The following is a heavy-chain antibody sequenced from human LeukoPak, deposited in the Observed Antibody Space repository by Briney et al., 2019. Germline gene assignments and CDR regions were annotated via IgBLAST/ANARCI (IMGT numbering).Heavy chain of an antibody. CDR3: ARDWWPVDGAGGMDV. CDR1: GFTFSSYW. J-gene: IGHJ6*02. D-gene: IGHD2-15*01. V-gene: IGHV3-7*01. Sequence: GGSLRLSCAVSGFTFSSYWMSWVRQAPGKGLEWVANIKQDGSEKYYVDSVKGRFTISRDNAKNSLYLQMNSLRAEDTAVYYCARDWWPVDGAGGMDVWGQGTTVTVSS. CDR2: IKQDGSEK.